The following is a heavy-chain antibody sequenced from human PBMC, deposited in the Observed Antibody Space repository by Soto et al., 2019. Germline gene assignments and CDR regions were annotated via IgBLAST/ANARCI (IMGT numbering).Heavy chain of an antibody. CDR2: ISARGGSS. CDR1: GFSFSSYA. CDR3: AKGSSEYSASVDH. Sequence: EVQLLESGGGLVQPGGSLRLACAASGFSFSSYAMVWVRQAPGKGLEWVSVISARGGSSDVADSVKGRFTISRDNSKNVLSLEMNSLRAEDTATYFCAKGSSEYSASVDHWDQGTLVLVSS. D-gene: IGHD5-12*01. V-gene: IGHV3-23*01. J-gene: IGHJ4*02.